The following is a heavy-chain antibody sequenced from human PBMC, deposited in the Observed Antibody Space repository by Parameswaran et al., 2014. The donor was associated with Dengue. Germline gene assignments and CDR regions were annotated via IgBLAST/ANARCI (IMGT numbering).Heavy chain of an antibody. D-gene: IGHD6-6*01. CDR2: ISSSSRYI. CDR3: ARFPSIAARDVFYYFDY. Sequence: VRQAPGKGLEWVSSISSSSRYIYYADSVKGRFTISRDNAKNSLYLQMNSLRAEDTAVYYCARFPSIAARDVFYYFDYWGQGTLVTVSS. J-gene: IGHJ4*02. V-gene: IGHV3-21*01.